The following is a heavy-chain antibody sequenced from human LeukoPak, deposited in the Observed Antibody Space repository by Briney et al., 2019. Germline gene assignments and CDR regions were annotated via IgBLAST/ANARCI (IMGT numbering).Heavy chain of an antibody. D-gene: IGHD3-22*01. V-gene: IGHV4-34*01. CDR2: INHSGST. CDR3: ARGSKYYFQSSGSPREYSYVLDV. CDR1: GGSFSGYY. J-gene: IGHJ6*02. Sequence: SETLSLTCAVYGGSFSGYYWSWIRQPPGKGLEWIGEINHSGSTNYNPSLKSRVTISVDTSRNQLSLKLNSVTAADTAIYYCARGSKYYFQSSGSPREYSYVLDVWGQGTTVTVSS.